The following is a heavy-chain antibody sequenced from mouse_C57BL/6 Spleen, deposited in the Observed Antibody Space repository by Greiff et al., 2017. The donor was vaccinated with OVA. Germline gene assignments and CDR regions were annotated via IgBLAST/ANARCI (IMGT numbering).Heavy chain of an antibody. Sequence: VQLQQSGPELVKPGASVKIPCKASGYTFTDYNMDWVKQSHGKSLEWIGDINPNNGGTIYNQKFKGKATLTVDKSSSTAYMELRSLTSEDTAVYDCARNYYGSSYGLFAYWGQGTLVTVSA. CDR2: INPNNGGT. CDR3: ARNYYGSSYGLFAY. D-gene: IGHD1-1*01. CDR1: GYTFTDYN. V-gene: IGHV1-18*01. J-gene: IGHJ3*01.